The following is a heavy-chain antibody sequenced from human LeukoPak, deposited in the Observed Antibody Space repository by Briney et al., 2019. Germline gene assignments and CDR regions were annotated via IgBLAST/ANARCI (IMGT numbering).Heavy chain of an antibody. CDR3: ARLAVVAATDYFDY. CDR1: GGSISSYY. D-gene: IGHD2-15*01. CDR2: IYTSGST. Sequence: SETLSLTCTVSGGSISSYYWSWIRQPAGKGLEWIGRIYTSGSTNYNPSLKSRVTMSVDTSKNQFSLKLSSVTAADTAVYYCARLAVVAATDYFDYWGQGTLVTVSS. V-gene: IGHV4-4*07. J-gene: IGHJ4*02.